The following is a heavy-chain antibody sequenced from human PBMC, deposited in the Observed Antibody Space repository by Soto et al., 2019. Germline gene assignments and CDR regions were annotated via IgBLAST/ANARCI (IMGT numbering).Heavy chain of an antibody. CDR1: GGSISSGGYS. V-gene: IGHV4-30-2*01. CDR2: IYHSGST. CDR3: ARGSKQARVIGKYYFDY. J-gene: IGHJ4*02. D-gene: IGHD1-26*01. Sequence: SETLSLTCAVSGGSISSGGYSWSWIRQPPGKGLEWIGYIYHSGSTYYNPSLKSRVTISVDRSKNQFSLKLSSVTAADTAVYYCARGSKQARVIGKYYFDYWGQGTLVTVCS.